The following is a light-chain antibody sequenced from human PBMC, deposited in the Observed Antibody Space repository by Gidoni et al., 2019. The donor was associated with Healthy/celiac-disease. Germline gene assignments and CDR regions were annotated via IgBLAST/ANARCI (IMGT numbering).Light chain of an antibody. J-gene: IGKJ4*01. CDR3: QQYDNLSLT. CDR2: DAS. CDR1: KDISNF. Sequence: DIQMTQSPSSLSASVGDRVTINCQASKDISNFLNWYQQKPGKAPKLLIYDASNLETGVPSRFSGSGSGTDFTFTISSLQPEDIATYYCQQYDNLSLTFGGGTKVEIK. V-gene: IGKV1-33*01.